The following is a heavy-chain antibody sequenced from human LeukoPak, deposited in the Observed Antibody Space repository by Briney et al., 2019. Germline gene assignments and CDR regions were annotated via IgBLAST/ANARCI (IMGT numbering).Heavy chain of an antibody. CDR1: GFTFSSYS. Sequence: GGSLRLSCAASGFTFSSYSMNWVRQAPGKGLEWVSSISSSSYIYYADSVKGRFTISRDNAKNSLYLQMNSLRAEDTAVYYCARDPGEADFDYWGQGTLVTVSS. CDR2: ISSSSYI. J-gene: IGHJ4*02. CDR3: ARDPGEADFDY. D-gene: IGHD1-26*01. V-gene: IGHV3-21*01.